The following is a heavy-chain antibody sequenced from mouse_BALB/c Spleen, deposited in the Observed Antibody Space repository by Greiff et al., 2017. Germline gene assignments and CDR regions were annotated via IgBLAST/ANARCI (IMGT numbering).Heavy chain of an antibody. V-gene: IGHV5-6-5*01. J-gene: IGHJ2*01. Sequence: EVKLVESGGGLVKPGGSLKLSCAASGFTFSSYAMSWVRQTPEKRLEWVASISSGGSTYYPDSVKGRFTISRDNARNIMYLQMSSLRSEDAAMYYCARGGSNDDYFDYWGQGTTLTVSS. D-gene: IGHD2-12*01. CDR3: ARGGSNDDYFDY. CDR2: ISSGGST. CDR1: GFTFSSYA.